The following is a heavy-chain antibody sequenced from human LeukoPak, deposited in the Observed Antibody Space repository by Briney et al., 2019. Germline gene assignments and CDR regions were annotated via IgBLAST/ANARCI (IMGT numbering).Heavy chain of an antibody. CDR1: GFTFSDYY. J-gene: IGHJ4*01. D-gene: IGHD2-2*01. Sequence: KPGGSLRLSCAASGFTFSDYYMSWIRQAPGKGLEWVSYISSSSSYTNYADSVKGRFTISRDNAKNSLYLQMNSLRAEDTAVYYCARDLYCSSTSCYGPMGYYFDYWGHGTLVTVSS. V-gene: IGHV3-11*05. CDR2: ISSSSSYT. CDR3: ARDLYCSSTSCYGPMGYYFDY.